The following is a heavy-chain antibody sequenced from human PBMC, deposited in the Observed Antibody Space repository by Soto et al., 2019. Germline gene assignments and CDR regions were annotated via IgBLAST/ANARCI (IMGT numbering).Heavy chain of an antibody. J-gene: IGHJ4*02. CDR2: INHSGST. CDR1: GGSFSGYY. Sequence: SETLSLTCAVYGGSFSGYYWSWIRQPPGKGLEWIGEINHSGSTNYNPSLKSRVTISVDTSKNQFSLKLSSVTATDTAVYYCASSGSGSYPFDYWGQGTLVTVSS. V-gene: IGHV4-34*01. CDR3: ASSGSGSYPFDY. D-gene: IGHD1-26*01.